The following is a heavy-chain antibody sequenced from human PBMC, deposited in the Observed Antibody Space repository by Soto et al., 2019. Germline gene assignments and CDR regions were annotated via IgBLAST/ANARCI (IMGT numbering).Heavy chain of an antibody. CDR1: RFTGSIYA. CDR3: AKEADIVLMVYARGYYFDY. J-gene: IGHJ4*02. Sequence: PGGSMKLASAASRFTGSIYAVSWVRQAPGKGLEWVSAISGSGGSTYYADSVKGRFTISRDNSKNTLYLQMNSLRAEDTAVYYCAKEADIVLMVYARGYYFDYWGQGTLVTGSS. CDR2: ISGSGGST. D-gene: IGHD2-8*01. V-gene: IGHV3-23*01.